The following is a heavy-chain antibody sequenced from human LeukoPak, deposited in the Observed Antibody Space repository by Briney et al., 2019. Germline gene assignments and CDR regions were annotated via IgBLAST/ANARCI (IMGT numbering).Heavy chain of an antibody. CDR3: ARDAGTSGSYYNYYYYGMDV. V-gene: IGHV1-69*04. CDR2: IIPILGIA. CDR1: GGTFSSYA. J-gene: IGHJ6*02. D-gene: IGHD3-10*01. Sequence: GASVKVSCKASGGTFSSYAISWVRQAPGQGLEWMGRIIPILGIANYAQKFQGRVTITVDKSTSTAYMELSSLRSEDTAVYYCARDAGTSGSYYNYYYYGMDVWGQGTTVTVSS.